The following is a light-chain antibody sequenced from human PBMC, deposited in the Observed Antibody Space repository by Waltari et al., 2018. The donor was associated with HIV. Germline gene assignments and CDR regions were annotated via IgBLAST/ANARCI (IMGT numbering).Light chain of an antibody. CDR2: EVS. J-gene: IGLJ2*01. CDR3: SSYTTSSTLVI. Sequence: QSALTQPASVSGSPGQSITISCTGTSSDVGGYNYVAWYQQHPGKAPKDMIYEVSNRPSGVSNRFSGSKSGNTASLTISGLQAEDEADYYCSSYTTSSTLVIFGGGTKLTVL. CDR1: SSDVGGYNY. V-gene: IGLV2-14*01.